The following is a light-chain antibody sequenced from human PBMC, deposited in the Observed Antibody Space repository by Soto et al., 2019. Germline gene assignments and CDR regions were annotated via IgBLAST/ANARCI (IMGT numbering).Light chain of an antibody. J-gene: IGKJ2*01. CDR3: QQYGSSPPYT. Sequence: EIVLTQSPGTLSVSPGERATLSCRASQSVTSSYLAWYQQKPGQAPRLLIHGASSRATGIPDRFSGSGSGTDFTLTISRLEPEDFAVYYCQQYGSSPPYTFGQGTKLEIK. CDR1: QSVTSSY. CDR2: GAS. V-gene: IGKV3-20*01.